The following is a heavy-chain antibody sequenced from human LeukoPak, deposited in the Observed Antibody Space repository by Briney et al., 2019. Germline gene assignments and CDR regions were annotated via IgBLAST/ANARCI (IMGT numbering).Heavy chain of an antibody. V-gene: IGHV4-59*08. J-gene: IGHJ4*02. CDR1: GGSIGSYY. D-gene: IGHD6-13*01. CDR2: IYYSGST. Sequence: SETLSLTCTVSGGSIGSYYWSWIRQPPGKGLEWIGYIYYSGSTNYNPSLKSRVTISVDTSKNQFSLKLSSVTAADTAVYYCAGSAGTPYYFDYWGQGTLVTVSS. CDR3: AGSAGTPYYFDY.